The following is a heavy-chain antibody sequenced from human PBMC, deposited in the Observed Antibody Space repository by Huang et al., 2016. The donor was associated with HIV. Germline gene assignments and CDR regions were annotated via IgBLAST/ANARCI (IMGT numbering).Heavy chain of an antibody. Sequence: QVQLVQSGAEVKNPGASVRVSCKASGYTFTDSNIHWVRQATGQGLEVMGWINPKRGGTIYAQRFQGRITMTRDTTISTVHMDLRRIQSDDTAVYFCARDWSFGSSTSPADWGQGTLVTVSS. CDR2: INPKRGGT. CDR1: GYTFTDSN. CDR3: ARDWSFGSSTSPAD. D-gene: IGHD6-6*01. J-gene: IGHJ4*02. V-gene: IGHV1-2*02.